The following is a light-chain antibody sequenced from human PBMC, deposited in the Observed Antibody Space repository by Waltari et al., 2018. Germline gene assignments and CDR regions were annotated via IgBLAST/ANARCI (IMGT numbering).Light chain of an antibody. Sequence: SSELTQDPDVSVALGQTVRITCQGASLRTSYASWYLQKPGQAPLLLIYGNNNRPSGIPDRFSGSSSGNIASLTITGSQAEDEADYYCSSRDNSGNRPFGGGTKLTVL. J-gene: IGLJ3*02. CDR2: GNN. V-gene: IGLV3-19*01. CDR1: SLRTSY. CDR3: SSRDNSGNRP.